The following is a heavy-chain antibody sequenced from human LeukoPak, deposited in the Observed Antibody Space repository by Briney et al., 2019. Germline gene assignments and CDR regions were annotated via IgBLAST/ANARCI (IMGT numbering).Heavy chain of an antibody. Sequence: PGGSLRLSCAASGFTFSSYWMHWVRQAPGKGLVWVSRINRDESSISYADSVKGRFTISRDNAKNTLYLQMNSLRAEDTAVYYCARAVEMATIGAMGYWGQGTLVTVSS. CDR2: INRDESSI. D-gene: IGHD5-24*01. CDR1: GFTFSSYW. J-gene: IGHJ4*02. CDR3: ARAVEMATIGAMGY. V-gene: IGHV3-74*01.